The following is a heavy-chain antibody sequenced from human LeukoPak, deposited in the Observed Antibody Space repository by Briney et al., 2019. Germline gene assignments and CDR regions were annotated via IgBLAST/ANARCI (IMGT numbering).Heavy chain of an antibody. CDR2: ISWNGDNI. CDR3: AKGIGPLTMGFDH. Sequence: GGSLRLSCAASGFTFYDYAMHWVRQAPGKGLEWGSGISWNGDNIGYGDSVKGRFTISRNNAKNSLSLEMSSLRAEDTALYYCAKGIGPLTMGFDHWGQGTLVTVSS. D-gene: IGHD2/OR15-2a*01. CDR1: GFTFYDYA. V-gene: IGHV3-9*01. J-gene: IGHJ4*02.